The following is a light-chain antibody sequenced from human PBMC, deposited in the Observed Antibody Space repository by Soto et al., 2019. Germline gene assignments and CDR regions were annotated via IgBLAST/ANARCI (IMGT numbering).Light chain of an antibody. J-gene: IGKJ5*01. CDR1: QSVSSSY. CDR3: QQSFSTPT. V-gene: IGKV3D-20*02. CDR2: GAS. Sequence: EIVLTQSPATLSLSPVERATLSFRASQSVSSSYLAWYQQKPGQAPRLLIYGASSRATGIPDRFSGSGSGTDFTLTISGLQSEDFATYYCQQSFSTPTFGQGTRLEIK.